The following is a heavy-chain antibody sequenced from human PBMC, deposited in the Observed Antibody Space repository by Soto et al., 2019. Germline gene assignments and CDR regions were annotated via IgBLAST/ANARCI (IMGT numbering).Heavy chain of an antibody. J-gene: IGHJ6*02. CDR1: GGSFSGYY. CDR3: ARGFYYGSGSYYYYYYGMDV. CDR2: INHSGST. D-gene: IGHD3-10*01. V-gene: IGHV4-34*01. Sequence: NPSETLSLTCAVYGGSFSGYYWSWIRQPPGKGLEWIGEINHSGSTNYNPSLKSRVTISVDTSKNQFSLKLSSVTAADTAVYYCARGFYYGSGSYYYYYYGMDVWGQGTTVTVSS.